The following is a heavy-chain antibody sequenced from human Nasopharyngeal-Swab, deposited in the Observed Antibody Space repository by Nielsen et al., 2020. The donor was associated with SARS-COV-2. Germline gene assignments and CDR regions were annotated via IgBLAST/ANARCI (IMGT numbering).Heavy chain of an antibody. V-gene: IGHV1-46*01. CDR3: ARDVGGDSSGYSVAYRGEPLDY. CDR1: GYSFTSYY. J-gene: IGHJ4*02. Sequence: ASVKVSCKASGYSFTSYYMHWVRRAPGPGLEWLGIINPSGGSTSNAQKFQGRVTVTMDTSTSTVYMELSSLRSEDTAVYYCARDVGGDSSGYSVAYRGEPLDYWGQGTLVTVSS. D-gene: IGHD3-22*01. CDR2: INPSGGST.